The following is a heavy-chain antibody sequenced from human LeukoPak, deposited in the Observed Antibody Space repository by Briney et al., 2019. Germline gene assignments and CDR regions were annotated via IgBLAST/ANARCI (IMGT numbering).Heavy chain of an antibody. CDR3: ARDLYYYGSGSYPY. V-gene: IGHV1-2*02. CDR2: INPNSGGT. J-gene: IGHJ4*02. CDR1: GYTFTGYY. Sequence: ASVKVSCKASGYTFTGYYMHWVRQAPGQGLEWMGWINPNSGGTNYAQKFQGRVTMTRDTSISTAYMELSRLRSDDTAVYYCARDLYYYGSGSYPYWGQGTLVTVSS. D-gene: IGHD3-10*01.